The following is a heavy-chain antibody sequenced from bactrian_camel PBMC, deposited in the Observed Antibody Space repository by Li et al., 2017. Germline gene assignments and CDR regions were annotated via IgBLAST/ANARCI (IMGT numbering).Heavy chain of an antibody. J-gene: IGHJ4*01. D-gene: IGHD1*01. Sequence: DVQLVESGGGLVQPGGSLRLSCTASGFRFTNYAMNWVRQAPGQGLEWVASCLGGGDVTYNADSVKGRFTISHDKAERTVYLQMNTLKPEDTGTYYCNTAWYDLHRGPVDYWGQGTQVTVS. V-gene: IGHV3S40*01. CDR3: NTAWYDLHRGPVDY. CDR2: CLGGGDVT. CDR1: GFRFTNYA.